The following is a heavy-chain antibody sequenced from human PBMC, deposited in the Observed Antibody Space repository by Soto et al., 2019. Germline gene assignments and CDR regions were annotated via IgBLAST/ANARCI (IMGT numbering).Heavy chain of an antibody. CDR3: ARVRSYSYGQGYGMDV. Sequence: EVQLVESGGGLVKPGGSLRLSCAASGFTFSTYSMNWVRQAPWKGLEWVSSISSSSGYIYYADSVKGRFTISRDDAKNSLSLQMNSLRAEDTAVYYCARVRSYSYGQGYGMDVWGQGTTVTVSS. D-gene: IGHD5-18*01. CDR2: ISSSSGYI. CDR1: GFTFSTYS. V-gene: IGHV3-21*01. J-gene: IGHJ6*02.